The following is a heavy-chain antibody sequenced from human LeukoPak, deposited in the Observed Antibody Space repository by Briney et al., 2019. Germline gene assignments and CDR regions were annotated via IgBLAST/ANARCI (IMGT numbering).Heavy chain of an antibody. CDR1: GDSINDYY. Sequence: SETLSLTCTVSGDSINDYYWSWIRQPAGKGLEWIGRIYTSGSTNYNYNPSLKSRVTMSVDTSKKQFSLKVSTVTAADTAVYYCARGYGSATKEAFDIWGQGTMVTVSS. CDR3: ARGYGSATKEAFDI. CDR2: IYTSGSTNY. D-gene: IGHD3-10*01. J-gene: IGHJ3*02. V-gene: IGHV4-4*07.